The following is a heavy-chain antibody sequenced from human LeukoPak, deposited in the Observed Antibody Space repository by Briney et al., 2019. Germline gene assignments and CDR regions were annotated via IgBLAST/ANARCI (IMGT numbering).Heavy chain of an antibody. CDR1: GGSISSGGYY. Sequence: SETLSLTCTVSGGSISSGGYYWSWIRQRPGKGLEWIGYIYYSGSTYYNPSLKSRVTISVDTSKNQFSLKLSSVTAADTAVYYCARGGYSYGYGPYDYWGQGTLVTVSS. J-gene: IGHJ4*02. D-gene: IGHD5-18*01. CDR2: IYYSGST. CDR3: ARGGYSYGYGPYDY. V-gene: IGHV4-31*03.